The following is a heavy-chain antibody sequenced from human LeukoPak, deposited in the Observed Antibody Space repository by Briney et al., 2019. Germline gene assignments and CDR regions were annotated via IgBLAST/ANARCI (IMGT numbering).Heavy chain of an antibody. V-gene: IGHV4-59*12. D-gene: IGHD6-19*01. CDR3: ARDRLSGWYLTNWFDP. Sequence: SETLSLTCTVSGGSISSYYWNWIRQPPGKGLEWIGYIYYSGSTNYNPSLKSRVTISVDTSKNQFSLKLSSVTAADTAVYYCARDRLSGWYLTNWFDPWGQGTLVTVSS. CDR1: GGSISSYY. CDR2: IYYSGST. J-gene: IGHJ5*02.